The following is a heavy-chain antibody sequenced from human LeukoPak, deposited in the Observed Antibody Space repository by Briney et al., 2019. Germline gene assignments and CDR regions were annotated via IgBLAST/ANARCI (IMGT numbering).Heavy chain of an antibody. V-gene: IGHV3-23*01. D-gene: IGHD4-17*01. CDR1: GFTFSSYA. J-gene: IGHJ4*01. CDR3: AKSPTTVTTPFDY. Sequence: GGSLRLSCAASGFTFSSYAMSWVRQAPGKGLEWVSAISGSGGSTYYADSGKGRFTISRDNSKNTLYLQMNSLRAGDTAVFYCAKSPTTVTTPFDYWGQGTLVTVSS. CDR2: ISGSGGST.